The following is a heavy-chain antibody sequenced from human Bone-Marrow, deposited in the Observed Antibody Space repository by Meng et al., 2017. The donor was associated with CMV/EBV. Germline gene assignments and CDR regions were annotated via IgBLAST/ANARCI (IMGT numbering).Heavy chain of an antibody. CDR1: GYTFTGYY. CDR2: ISAYNGNT. Sequence: ASVKVSCKASGYTFTGYYLHWVRQAPGQGLEWMGWISAYNGNTNYAQKLQGRVTMTTDTSTSTAYMELRSLRSDDTAVYYCARDRLRGYCSSTSCYPPTYYYGMDVWGQGTTVTVSS. CDR3: ARDRLRGYCSSTSCYPPTYYYGMDV. J-gene: IGHJ6*02. V-gene: IGHV1-18*04. D-gene: IGHD2-2*01.